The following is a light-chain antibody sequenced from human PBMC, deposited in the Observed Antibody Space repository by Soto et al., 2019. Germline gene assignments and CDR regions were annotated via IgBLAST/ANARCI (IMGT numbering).Light chain of an antibody. J-gene: IGLJ2*01. CDR1: SSDIGAYNY. Sequence: QSALTQPASVSGSPGQSITLSCTGTSSDIGAYNYVSWYQQHPGEAPKLMIFEVSNRPSEISHRFSGSKSGNTASLTISGLQAEDEADYYCSSFTCSSTSVFGGGTKLTVL. CDR3: SSFTCSSTSV. CDR2: EVS. V-gene: IGLV2-14*01.